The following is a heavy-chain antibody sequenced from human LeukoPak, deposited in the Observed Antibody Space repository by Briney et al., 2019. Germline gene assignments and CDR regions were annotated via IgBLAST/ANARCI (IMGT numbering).Heavy chain of an antibody. J-gene: IGHJ4*02. CDR3: APGGDYGDYYFDY. CDR2: ISSSGSTI. D-gene: IGHD4-17*01. Sequence: GGSLRLSCAASGFTFSSYEMNWVRQAPGKGLEWVSYISSSGSTIYYADSVKGRFTISRDNAKNSLYLQMNSLRAEDTAVYYCAPGGDYGDYYFDYWGQGTLVTVSS. CDR1: GFTFSSYE. V-gene: IGHV3-48*03.